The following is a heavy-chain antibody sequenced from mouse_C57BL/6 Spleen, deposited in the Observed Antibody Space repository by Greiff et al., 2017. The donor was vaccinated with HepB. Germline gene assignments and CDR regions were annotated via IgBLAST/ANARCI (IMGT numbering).Heavy chain of an antibody. V-gene: IGHV5-4*01. CDR1: GFTFSSYA. Sequence: EVNVVESGGGLVKPGGSLKLSCAASGFTFSSYAMSWVRQTPEKRLEWVATISDGGSYTYYPDNVKGRFTISRDNAKNNLYLQMSHLKSEDTAMYYCARDRGGYSNYGYFDVWGTGTTVTVSS. J-gene: IGHJ1*03. D-gene: IGHD2-5*01. CDR2: ISDGGSYT. CDR3: ARDRGGYSNYGYFDV.